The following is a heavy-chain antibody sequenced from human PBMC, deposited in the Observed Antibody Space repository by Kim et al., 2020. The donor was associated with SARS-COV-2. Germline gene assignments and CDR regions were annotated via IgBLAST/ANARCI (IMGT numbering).Heavy chain of an antibody. J-gene: IGHJ5*02. D-gene: IGHD6-19*01. CDR2: IYPGDSDT. V-gene: IGHV5-51*01. CDR1: GYSFTSYW. CDR3: ARGPLYSSGWDVWLFDL. Sequence: GESLKISCKGSGYSFTSYWIGWVRQMPGKGLEWMGIIYPGDSDTRYSPSFQGQVTISADKSISTAYLQWSSLKASDTAMYYCARGPLYSSGWDVWLFDLWGQGTLVTVSS.